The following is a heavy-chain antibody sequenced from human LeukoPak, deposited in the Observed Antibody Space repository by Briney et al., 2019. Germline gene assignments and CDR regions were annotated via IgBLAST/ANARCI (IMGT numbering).Heavy chain of an antibody. CDR1: GFTFSKYW. D-gene: IGHD6-19*01. Sequence: GGPLRLSCAASGFTFSKYWMLWVRQAPGKGLESVSRINTDGTVTTHADSVKGRFTVSRDNADNTMFLQMNSVRDEDTAVYYCATKQWLAPPPDSWGQGTPVTVSS. J-gene: IGHJ4*02. CDR2: INTDGTVT. V-gene: IGHV3-74*01. CDR3: ATKQWLAPPPDS.